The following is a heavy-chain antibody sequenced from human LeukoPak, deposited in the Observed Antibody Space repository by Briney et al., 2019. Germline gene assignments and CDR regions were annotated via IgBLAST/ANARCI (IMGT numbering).Heavy chain of an antibody. CDR2: INPNSGGT. Sequence: ASVKVSCKASGYTFTGYYMHWVRQAPGQGLEWMGWINPNSGGTNYAQKFQGRVTMTRDTPISTAYMELSRLRSDDTAVYYCARGGRWVVPAAITFFDYWGQGTLVTVSS. CDR1: GYTFTGYY. D-gene: IGHD2-2*01. CDR3: ARGGRWVVPAAITFFDY. J-gene: IGHJ4*02. V-gene: IGHV1-2*02.